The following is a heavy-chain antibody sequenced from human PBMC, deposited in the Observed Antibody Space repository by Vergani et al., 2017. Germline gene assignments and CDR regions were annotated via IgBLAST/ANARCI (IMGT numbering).Heavy chain of an antibody. CDR1: GYTFTSYG. D-gene: IGHD6-6*01. Sequence: QVQLVQSGAEVKKPGASVKVSCKASGYTFTSYGISWVRQAPGQGLEWMGWISADNVNTNYAQKLRGRVTMTTDTSTSTAYMELRSLRSDDTAVYYCARGGSIAAPSYLYYFYMDVWGKGTSVTVSS. V-gene: IGHV1-18*01. CDR2: ISADNVNT. CDR3: ARGGSIAAPSYLYYFYMDV. J-gene: IGHJ6*03.